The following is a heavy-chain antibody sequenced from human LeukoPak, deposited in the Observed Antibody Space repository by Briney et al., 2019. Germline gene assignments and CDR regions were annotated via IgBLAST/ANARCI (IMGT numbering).Heavy chain of an antibody. CDR2: TWYDGSNK. CDR3: ARGTIFGY. CDR1: GFRFNSYG. D-gene: IGHD3-9*01. Sequence: GGSLRLSCAASGFRFNSYGIHGVRQAPGKGLEWVAVTWYDGSNKYYADSVRDRFTISRDDSKNTLYLQMNSLRAEDTAVYYCARGTIFGYWGQGTLVTVSS. V-gene: IGHV3-33*01. J-gene: IGHJ4*02.